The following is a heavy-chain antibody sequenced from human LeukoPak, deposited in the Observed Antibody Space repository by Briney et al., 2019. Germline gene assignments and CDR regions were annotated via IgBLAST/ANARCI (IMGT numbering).Heavy chain of an antibody. Sequence: SVTVSCKASGGTFSSYAISWVRQAPGQGLEWMGGIIPIFGTANYAQKFQGRVTITADESTSTAYMELSSLRSEDTAVYYCASNPNYYDILTGSTPKYYFDYWGQGTLVTVSS. CDR3: ASNPNYYDILTGSTPKYYFDY. D-gene: IGHD3-9*01. CDR1: GGTFSSYA. J-gene: IGHJ4*02. CDR2: IIPIFGTA. V-gene: IGHV1-69*01.